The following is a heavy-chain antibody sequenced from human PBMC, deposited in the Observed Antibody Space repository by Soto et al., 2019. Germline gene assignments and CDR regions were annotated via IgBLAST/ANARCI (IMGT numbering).Heavy chain of an antibody. CDR1: GGSISSGGYY. Sequence: QVQLQESGPGPVKPSQTLSLTCTVSGGSISSGGYYWTWIRQHPGKGLEWIGYIYYSGSTYYNPSLMSRVTISVDTSKNQFSLKLTSVTAADTAVYYCSRQPGSLSDYWGHGTLVTVSS. V-gene: IGHV4-31*03. D-gene: IGHD2-15*01. CDR3: SRQPGSLSDY. J-gene: IGHJ4*01. CDR2: IYYSGST.